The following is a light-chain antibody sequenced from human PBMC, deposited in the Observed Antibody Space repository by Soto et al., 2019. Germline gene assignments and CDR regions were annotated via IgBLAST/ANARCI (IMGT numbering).Light chain of an antibody. CDR3: QQVRSFPFT. CDR2: FAS. J-gene: IGKJ5*01. Sequence: DIQMTQSPSSLSASVGDRVTITCRASQDIGSHLAWYQQKPEKAPKSLIYFASTLQSWVPSRFSGSGSGTDFNLTISSLQPEDFATYYCQQVRSFPFTFVQGTRLEMK. CDR1: QDIGSH. V-gene: IGKV1D-16*01.